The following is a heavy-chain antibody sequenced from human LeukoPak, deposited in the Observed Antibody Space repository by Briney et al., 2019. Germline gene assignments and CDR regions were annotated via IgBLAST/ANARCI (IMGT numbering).Heavy chain of an antibody. CDR2: IIPIFGTA. CDR1: GGTFSSYA. Sequence: TVKVSCKASGGTFSSYAISWVRQAPGQGLEWMGRIIPIFGTANYAQKFQGRVTITTDESTSTACMELSSLRSEDTAVYYCARDYGYNRNYGGGGWFDRWGQGTLVTVSS. J-gene: IGHJ5*02. V-gene: IGHV1-69*05. D-gene: IGHD1-7*01. CDR3: ARDYGYNRNYGGGGWFDR.